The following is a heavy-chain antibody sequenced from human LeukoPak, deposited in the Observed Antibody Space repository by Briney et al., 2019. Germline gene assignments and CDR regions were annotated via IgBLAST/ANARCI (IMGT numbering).Heavy chain of an antibody. Sequence: RPGGSLRLSCAASGFTFDDYGMSWVRQAPGKGLEWVSGINWNGGSTGYADSVKGRFTISRDNAKISLYLQMNSLRAEDTALYYCARDPPSYDSSGYYYRYFDYWGQGTLVTVSS. D-gene: IGHD3-22*01. CDR2: INWNGGST. J-gene: IGHJ4*02. V-gene: IGHV3-20*04. CDR3: ARDPPSYDSSGYYYRYFDY. CDR1: GFTFDDYG.